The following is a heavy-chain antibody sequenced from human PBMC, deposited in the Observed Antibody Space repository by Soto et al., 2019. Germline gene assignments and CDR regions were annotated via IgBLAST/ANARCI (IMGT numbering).Heavy chain of an antibody. Sequence: QVQLVESGGGVVQPGRSLRLSCAASGFTFSSYGMHWVRQAPGKGLEWVAVIWYDGSNKYYADSVKGRFTISRDNSKNTLYPQMNSLRAEDTAVYYCARDGSGGDPDAFDIWGQGTMVTVSS. D-gene: IGHD2-21*02. CDR3: ARDGSGGDPDAFDI. CDR2: IWYDGSNK. J-gene: IGHJ3*02. CDR1: GFTFSSYG. V-gene: IGHV3-33*01.